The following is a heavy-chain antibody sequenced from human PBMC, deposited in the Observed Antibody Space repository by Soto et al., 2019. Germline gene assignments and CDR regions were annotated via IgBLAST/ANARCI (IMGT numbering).Heavy chain of an antibody. CDR3: AREAIAAALFDY. CDR2: IYHSGST. V-gene: IGHV4-30-2*01. CDR1: GGSISSGGYS. D-gene: IGHD6-13*01. Sequence: KPSETLSLTCAVSGGSISSGGYSWSWIRQPPGKGLEWIGYIYHSGSTYYNPSLKSRVTISVDRSKNQFSLKLSSVTAADTAVYYCAREAIAAALFDYWGQGTLVTVSS. J-gene: IGHJ4*02.